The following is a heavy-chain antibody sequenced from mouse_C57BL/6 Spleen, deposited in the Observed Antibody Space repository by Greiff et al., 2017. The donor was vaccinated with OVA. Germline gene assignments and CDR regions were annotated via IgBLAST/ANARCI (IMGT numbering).Heavy chain of an antibody. V-gene: IGHV1-64*01. CDR2: IHPNSGST. CDR1: GYTFTSYW. CDR3: ARGSNFPDY. D-gene: IGHD2-5*01. J-gene: IGHJ2*01. Sequence: QVQLQQPGAELVKPGASVKLSCKASGYTFTSYWMHWVKQRPGQGLEWIGMIHPNSGSTNYNEKFKGKATLTVDTSSSTAYMQLSSLTSEDSAVYYCARGSNFPDYWGQGTTLTVSS.